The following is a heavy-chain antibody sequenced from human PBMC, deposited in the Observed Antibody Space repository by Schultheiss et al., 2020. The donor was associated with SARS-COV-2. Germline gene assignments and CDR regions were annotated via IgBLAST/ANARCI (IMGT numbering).Heavy chain of an antibody. J-gene: IGHJ4*02. CDR2: INGDGTTT. CDR1: GFTFSGSA. V-gene: IGHV3-74*01. CDR3: AKAKH. Sequence: GGSLRLSCAASGFTFSGSAMHWVRQAPGKGLMWVSRINGDGTTTNYAGSVKGRFTISRDNSKNTLYLQMNSLRAEDTAVYYCAKAKHWGQGTLVTVSS.